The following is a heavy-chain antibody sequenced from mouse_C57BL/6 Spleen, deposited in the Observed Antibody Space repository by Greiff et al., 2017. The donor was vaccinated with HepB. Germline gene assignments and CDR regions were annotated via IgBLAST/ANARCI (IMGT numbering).Heavy chain of an antibody. Sequence: VQLQQSGPELVKPGASVKISCKASGYAFSSSWMNWVKQRPGKGLEWIGRIYPGDGDTNYNGKFKGKATLTADKSSSTAYMQLSSLTSEDSAVYCCAKWSYDYDQDYWGQGTTLTVSS. V-gene: IGHV1-82*01. CDR1: GYAFSSSW. CDR3: AKWSYDYDQDY. J-gene: IGHJ2*01. CDR2: IYPGDGDT. D-gene: IGHD2-4*01.